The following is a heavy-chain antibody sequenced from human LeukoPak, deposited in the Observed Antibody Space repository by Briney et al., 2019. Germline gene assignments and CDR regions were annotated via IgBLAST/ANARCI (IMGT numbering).Heavy chain of an antibody. CDR2: IQTKAEGGAT. J-gene: IGHJ3*01. Sequence: GGSLRLSCAASGFTFRNSWMTWVRQSQGKGLEWVGRIQTKAEGGATAYAAAVKGRFTISRDDSEHTVYLQMNGLKNDDAAVYYCSTHYEVGVSALDLWGQGTMVTVSA. CDR1: GFTFRNSW. D-gene: IGHD1-26*01. CDR3: STHYEVGVSALDL. V-gene: IGHV3-15*01.